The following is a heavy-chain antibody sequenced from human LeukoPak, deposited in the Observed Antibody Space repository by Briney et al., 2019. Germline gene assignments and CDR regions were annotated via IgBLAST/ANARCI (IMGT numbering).Heavy chain of an antibody. Sequence: ASVKVSCKASGGTFSSYAISWVRQAPGQGLEWMGGIIPIFGTANYAQKFQGRVTITADESTSTAYMELSSLRSEDTAAYYCARGLYRGGYYSIWGQGTMVTVSS. CDR1: GGTFSSYA. J-gene: IGHJ3*02. CDR3: ARGLYRGGYYSI. CDR2: IIPIFGTA. D-gene: IGHD3-22*01. V-gene: IGHV1-69*13.